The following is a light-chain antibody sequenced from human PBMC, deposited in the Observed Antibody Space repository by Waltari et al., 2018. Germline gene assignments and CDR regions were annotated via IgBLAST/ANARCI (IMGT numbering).Light chain of an antibody. J-gene: IGKJ2*01. CDR3: QQANSFPYT. CDR1: QDIINY. Sequence: DIQVTQSPSSLSASVGDRVTITCRASQDIINYLAWFQQKPGKPPKSLIYSASSMHRGVSDRFSGSGSGTEFTLTITSLQPEDVATYYCQQANSFPYTFGQGTKLEIK. V-gene: IGKV1-16*01. CDR2: SAS.